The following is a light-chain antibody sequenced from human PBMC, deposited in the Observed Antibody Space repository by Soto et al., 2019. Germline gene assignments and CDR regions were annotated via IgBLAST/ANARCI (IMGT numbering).Light chain of an antibody. CDR1: QSVSTY. CDR3: QQYGSSPT. Sequence: EIVLTQSPGTLSLSPGERATLSCRASQSVSTYLAWYQQKPGQGPRLLIYDASNRATGIPDRFSGSGSGTDFTLTISRLEPEDFAVYYCQQYGSSPTFGQGTKVDI. V-gene: IGKV3-20*01. J-gene: IGKJ1*01. CDR2: DAS.